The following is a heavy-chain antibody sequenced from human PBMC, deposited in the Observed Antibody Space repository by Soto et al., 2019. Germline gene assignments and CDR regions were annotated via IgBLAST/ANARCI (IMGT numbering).Heavy chain of an antibody. V-gene: IGHV3-74*01. D-gene: IGHD2-8*01. CDR3: ARVMANLPWYFDY. CDR2: VNGDGSST. J-gene: IGHJ4*02. Sequence: GGSLRLSCAASGYTFSSYWMHWVRQAPGKGLVWVSRVNGDGSSTSYADPVKGRFTTSRDNAKNTVHLQMDSLRAEDTAVYYCARVMANLPWYFDYWGQGTLVTVSS. CDR1: GYTFSSYW.